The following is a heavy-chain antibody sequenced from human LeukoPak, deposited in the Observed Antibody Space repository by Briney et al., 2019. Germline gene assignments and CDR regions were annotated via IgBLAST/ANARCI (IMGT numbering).Heavy chain of an antibody. Sequence: GGSLRLSCAASGFTFSSYGMHWVRQAPGKGLEWVAVIWYDGSNKYYADSVKGRFTISRDNSKNTLYLQMNSLRAEDTAVYYCARDRVAAAGTEAFDIWGQGTMVTVSS. CDR3: ARDRVAAAGTEAFDI. CDR1: GFTFSSYG. CDR2: IWYDGSNK. V-gene: IGHV3-33*01. D-gene: IGHD6-13*01. J-gene: IGHJ3*02.